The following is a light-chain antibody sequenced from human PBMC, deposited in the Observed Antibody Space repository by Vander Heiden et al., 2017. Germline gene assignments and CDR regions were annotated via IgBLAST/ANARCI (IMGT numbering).Light chain of an antibody. V-gene: IGKV1D-16*01. CDR1: QDIRSW. CDR2: DAS. J-gene: IGKJ4*01. CDR3: QQYNTYPLT. Sequence: DIQMTQSPSSLSASVGDRVTITCRASQDIRSWLAWYQQKPEQAPKSLIYDASSLQSGVPSRFSGSGSGTDFTLTISILQPEDFATYYCQQYNTYPLTFGGGTKVEIK.